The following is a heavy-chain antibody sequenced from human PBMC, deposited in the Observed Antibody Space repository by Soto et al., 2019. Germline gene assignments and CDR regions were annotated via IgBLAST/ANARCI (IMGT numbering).Heavy chain of an antibody. CDR3: ARHPLGGGDYVHGMDV. V-gene: IGHV5-10-1*01. D-gene: IGHD4-17*01. Sequence: GESLKISCKGSGYSFTSYWISWVRQMPGKGLEWMERIDPSDSYTNYSPSFQGHVTISADKSISTAYLQWSSLKASDTAMYYCARHPLGGGDYVHGMDVWGQGTTVTVSS. CDR2: IDPSDSYT. CDR1: GYSFTSYW. J-gene: IGHJ6*02.